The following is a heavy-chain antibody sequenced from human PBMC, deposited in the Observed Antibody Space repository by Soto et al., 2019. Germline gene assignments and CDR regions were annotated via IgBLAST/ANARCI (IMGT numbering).Heavy chain of an antibody. J-gene: IGHJ4*02. CDR3: ARVQTRFGIINVFDY. V-gene: IGHV4-31*03. Sequence: SETLSLTCNVSGGSINNAGYYWSWIRQHPGKGLEWIGYIYYSGRTYYNPSLKSRVTISIGTSKTQFSLKLSSVTATDTAVYYCARVQTRFGIINVFDYWGQGTLVTVSS. CDR1: GGSINNAGYY. CDR2: IYYSGRT. D-gene: IGHD3-3*01.